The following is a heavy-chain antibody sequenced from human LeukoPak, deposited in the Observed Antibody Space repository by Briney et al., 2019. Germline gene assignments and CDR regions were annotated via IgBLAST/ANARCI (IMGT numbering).Heavy chain of an antibody. Sequence: PGGSLRLSCAASGFTFSSYAMSWVRQAPGKWLEWVSAISGSGGSTYYADSVKGRFTISRDNSKNTLYLQMNSLRAEDTAVYYCAKAQPTTSGYKCGYFDYWGQGTLVTVSS. V-gene: IGHV3-23*01. CDR2: ISGSGGST. CDR3: AKAQPTTSGYKCGYFDY. J-gene: IGHJ4*02. CDR1: GFTFSSYA. D-gene: IGHD3-22*01.